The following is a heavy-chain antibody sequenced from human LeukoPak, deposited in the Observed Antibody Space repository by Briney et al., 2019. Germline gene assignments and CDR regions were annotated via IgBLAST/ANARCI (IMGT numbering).Heavy chain of an antibody. D-gene: IGHD5-12*01. CDR2: IYHSGST. V-gene: IGHV4-38-2*02. CDR3: ARDGYSGSDAL. J-gene: IGHJ4*02. CDR1: GYSISSGHY. Sequence: SETLSLTCTVSGYSISSGHYWGWIRQPPGKGLEWIGSIYHSGSTYYNPSLKSRVTISVDTSQNQFSLKLSSVTAADTAVYYCARDGYSGSDALWGQGTLVTVSS.